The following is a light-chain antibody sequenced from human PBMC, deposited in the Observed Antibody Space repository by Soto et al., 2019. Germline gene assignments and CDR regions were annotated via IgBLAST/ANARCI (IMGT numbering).Light chain of an antibody. CDR2: SND. Sequence: QSVLTQPPSASGTPGQRVTISCSGSSSNIGSNSVNWYHHLPGTAPKLLIYSNDQRPSGVPDRFSGSKSGTSVSLAISGLQSDDEADYYCASWDDSLNGLVFGGGTKLTVL. V-gene: IGLV1-44*01. J-gene: IGLJ2*01. CDR1: SSNIGSNS. CDR3: ASWDDSLNGLV.